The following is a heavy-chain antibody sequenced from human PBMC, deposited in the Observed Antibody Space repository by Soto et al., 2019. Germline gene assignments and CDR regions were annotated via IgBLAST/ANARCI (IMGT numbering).Heavy chain of an antibody. CDR2: IWYEGSDH. Sequence: QVQLVESGGGVVQPGTSRRLSCAASGFTFSSNGMHWVRQAPGKGLEWVAFIWYEGSDHNHADSVRGRFTISRDNSKHTIYLQMTSMRVEDTALYYCARWTGIERGAWDFWGQGTLVTVSS. V-gene: IGHV3-33*01. J-gene: IGHJ4*02. D-gene: IGHD1-1*01. CDR3: ARWTGIERGAWDF. CDR1: GFTFSSNG.